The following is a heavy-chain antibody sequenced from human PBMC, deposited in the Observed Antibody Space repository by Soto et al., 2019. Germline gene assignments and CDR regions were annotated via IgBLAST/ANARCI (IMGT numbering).Heavy chain of an antibody. CDR2: IYYSGST. CDR1: GGSISSRGYY. J-gene: IGHJ5*02. Sequence: TLSLTCTVSGGSISSRGYYCSFNRQHPGKGLEWIGYIYYSGSTYYNPSLKSRVTISVDTSKNQFSLKLSSVTAADTAAYYCARDLTNNWFDPWGQGTLVTVSS. D-gene: IGHD3-3*01. CDR3: ARDLTNNWFDP. V-gene: IGHV4-31*03.